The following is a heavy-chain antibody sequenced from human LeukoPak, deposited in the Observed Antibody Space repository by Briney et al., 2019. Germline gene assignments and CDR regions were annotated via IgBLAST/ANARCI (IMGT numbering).Heavy chain of an antibody. Sequence: PSQTLSLTCAVSGGSISSGGYSWSWIRQPPGKGLEWIGYIYHSGSTYYNPSLKSRVTISVDRSKNQFPLKLSSVTAADTAVYYCARGGTIFGRGYYYGMDVWGQGTTVTVSS. CDR3: ARGGTIFGRGYYYGMDV. D-gene: IGHD3-3*01. V-gene: IGHV4-30-2*01. J-gene: IGHJ6*02. CDR2: IYHSGST. CDR1: GGSISSGGYS.